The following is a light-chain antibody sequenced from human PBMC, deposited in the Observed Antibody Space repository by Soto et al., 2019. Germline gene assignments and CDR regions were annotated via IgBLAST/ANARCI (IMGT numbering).Light chain of an antibody. CDR1: QSVSSY. Sequence: VLLSQYPNTLSLSPGERATLSCRASQSVSSYLSRYRQKHGQAPRLLIYDASNRATGITARSSGSGCGRAFTLTCSSLATEGFPVCYSQQPGHLHTLGDGTRLE. V-gene: IGKV3-11*02. CDR2: DAS. CDR3: QQPGHLHT. J-gene: IGKJ5*01.